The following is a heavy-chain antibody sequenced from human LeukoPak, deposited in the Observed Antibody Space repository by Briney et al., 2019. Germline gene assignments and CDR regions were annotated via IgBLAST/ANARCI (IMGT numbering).Heavy chain of an antibody. J-gene: IGHJ4*02. Sequence: PSETLSLACTVSGGSISSGDYYWRWSRRPPGKGLEWIVYIYYSGSTYYNPSLKSRVTISVDTSKNQFSLKLSSVTAADTAVYYCARDMYSSSWETFDYWGQGTLVTVSS. D-gene: IGHD6-13*01. CDR2: IYYSGST. CDR3: ARDMYSSSWETFDY. CDR1: GGSISSGDYY. V-gene: IGHV4-30-4*01.